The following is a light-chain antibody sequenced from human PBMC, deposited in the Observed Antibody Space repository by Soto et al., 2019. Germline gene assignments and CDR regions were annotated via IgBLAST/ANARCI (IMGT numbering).Light chain of an antibody. CDR1: SSYIGAGYD. CDR3: QSYDSSQSAWV. J-gene: IGLJ2*01. CDR2: DNN. Sequence: QSVLTQPPSVSAAPGQRVTISCTGSSSYIGAGYDVHWYQQVPGTAPKLLIYDNNNRPSGVPDRFSGSKSGTSASLAITGLQAEDEADYCCQSYDSSQSAWVFGGGTKLTVL. V-gene: IGLV1-40*01.